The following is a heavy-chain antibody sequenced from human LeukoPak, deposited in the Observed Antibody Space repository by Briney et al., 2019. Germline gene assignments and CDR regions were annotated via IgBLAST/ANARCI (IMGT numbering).Heavy chain of an antibody. V-gene: IGHV3-48*03. Sequence: PGGSLRLSCAASGFTFSSYEMNWVRQAPGKGLEWVSYISSSGSTIYYADSVKGRFTISRDNAKNTLYLQMNSLRAEDTAVYYCARVGKEMATSWCYYYYMDVWGKGTTVTVSS. D-gene: IGHD5-24*01. CDR1: GFTFSSYE. J-gene: IGHJ6*03. CDR2: ISSSGSTI. CDR3: ARVGKEMATSWCYYYYMDV.